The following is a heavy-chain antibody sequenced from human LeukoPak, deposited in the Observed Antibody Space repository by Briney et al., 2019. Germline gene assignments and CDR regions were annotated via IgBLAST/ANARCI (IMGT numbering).Heavy chain of an antibody. CDR1: GYTFTDYY. CDR3: ATYSNSTLQYYYGLDV. CDR2: INPNSGGT. V-gene: IGHV1-2*02. J-gene: IGHJ6*02. D-gene: IGHD6-6*01. Sequence: ASVKVSCKASGYTFTDYYMHWVRQAPGQGLEWMGWINPNSGGTKNAQKFQGRVTMTRDTSISTAYMELNRLTSDDTAVYYCATYSNSTLQYYYGLDVWGQGTTVTVSS.